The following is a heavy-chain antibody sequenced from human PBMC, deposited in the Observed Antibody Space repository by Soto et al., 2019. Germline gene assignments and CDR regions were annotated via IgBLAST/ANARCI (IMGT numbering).Heavy chain of an antibody. CDR1: GFTFSSYS. D-gene: IGHD6-13*01. CDR2: ISSSSSYI. V-gene: IGHV3-21*01. Sequence: PGGSLRLSCAASGFTFSSYSMNWVRQAPGKGLEWVSSISSSSSYIYYADSVKGRFTISRDNAKNSLYLQMNSLRAEDTAVYYCAREDRQQLVSYGMDVWGQGTTVTVSS. CDR3: AREDRQQLVSYGMDV. J-gene: IGHJ6*02.